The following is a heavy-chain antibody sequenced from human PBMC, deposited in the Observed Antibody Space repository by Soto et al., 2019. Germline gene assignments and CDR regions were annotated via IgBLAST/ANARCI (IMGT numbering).Heavy chain of an antibody. CDR2: ISYDGSNK. CDR1: GFTFSSYG. J-gene: IGHJ6*02. Sequence: GGSLRLSCAASGFTFSSYGMHWVRQAPGKGLEWVAVISYDGSNKYYADSVKGRFTISRDNSKNTLYLQMNSLRAEDTAVYYCAKSDYGGNSWDYYYYGMDVWGQGTTVTVSS. CDR3: AKSDYGGNSWDYYYYGMDV. V-gene: IGHV3-30*18. D-gene: IGHD4-17*01.